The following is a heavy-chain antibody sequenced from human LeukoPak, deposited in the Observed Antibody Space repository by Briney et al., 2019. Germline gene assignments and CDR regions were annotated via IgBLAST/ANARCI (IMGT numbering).Heavy chain of an antibody. J-gene: IGHJ4*02. CDR2: IWYDGSNK. CDR3: AREDASSSWYYFDY. Sequence: PGGSLRLSCAASGFTFSSYGMHWVRQAPGKGLEWVAVIWYDGSNKYYADSMKGRFTISRDNSKNTLYLQMNSLRAEDTAVYYCAREDASSSWYYFDYWGQGTLVTVSS. D-gene: IGHD6-13*01. CDR1: GFTFSSYG. V-gene: IGHV3-33*01.